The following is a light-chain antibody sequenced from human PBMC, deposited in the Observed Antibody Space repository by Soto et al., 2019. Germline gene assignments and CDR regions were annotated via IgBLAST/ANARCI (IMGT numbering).Light chain of an antibody. Sequence: GMTQYPATLSVSPGERATLSCRASQSVGSSLAWYRLKPGQAPRLLIYSASTRATGIPARFTGSGSGTEFTLNTSSLQSEDAPLSYCQPYTNWPPIPSGPGTRLEIK. CDR3: QPYTNWPPIP. J-gene: IGKJ5*01. V-gene: IGKV3-15*01. CDR1: QSVGSS. CDR2: SAS.